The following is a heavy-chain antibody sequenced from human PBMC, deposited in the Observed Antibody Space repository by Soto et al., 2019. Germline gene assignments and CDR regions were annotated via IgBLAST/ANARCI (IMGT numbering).Heavy chain of an antibody. CDR3: AKLGVYSSSWNYYYYYGMDV. CDR1: GFRFTSYY. Sequence: GSVKVSCKASGFRFTSYYINWVRQSTVQGIEWMGWMSPSSGNTAYAQKFQGRVTMTRNTSISTAYMELSSLRSDDTAVYYCAKLGVYSSSWNYYYYYGMDVWGQGTTVTVSS. D-gene: IGHD6-6*01. CDR2: MSPSSGNT. J-gene: IGHJ6*02. V-gene: IGHV1-8*02.